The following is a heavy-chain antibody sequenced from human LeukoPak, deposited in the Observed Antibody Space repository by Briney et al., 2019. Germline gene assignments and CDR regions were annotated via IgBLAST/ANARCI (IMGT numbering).Heavy chain of an antibody. CDR3: ARGYCSGGSCYRPHTLDY. CDR2: ISSSGSTI. J-gene: IGHJ4*02. CDR1: GFTFSSYE. Sequence: PGGSLRLSCAASGFTFSSYEMNWVRQAPGKGLEWVSYISSSGSTIYYADSVKGRFTISRDNAKNSLYLQMNSLRAEDTAVYYCARGYCSGGSCYRPHTLDYWGQGTLVTVSS. V-gene: IGHV3-48*03. D-gene: IGHD2-15*01.